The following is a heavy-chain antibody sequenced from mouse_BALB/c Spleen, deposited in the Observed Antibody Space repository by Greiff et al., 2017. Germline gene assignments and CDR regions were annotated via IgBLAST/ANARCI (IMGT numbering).Heavy chain of an antibody. Sequence: EVKLMESGGGLVKPGGSLKLSCAASGFTFSSYAMSWVRQTPEKRLEWVASISSGGSTYYPDSVKGRFTISRDNARNILYLQMSSLRSEDTAMYYCARGPHGNFAYWGQGTLVTVSA. V-gene: IGHV5-6-5*01. CDR1: GFTFSSYA. J-gene: IGHJ3*01. D-gene: IGHD2-1*01. CDR2: ISSGGST. CDR3: ARGPHGNFAY.